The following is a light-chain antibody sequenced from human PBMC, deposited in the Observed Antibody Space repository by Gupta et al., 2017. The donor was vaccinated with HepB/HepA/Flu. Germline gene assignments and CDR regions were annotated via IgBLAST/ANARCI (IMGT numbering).Light chain of an antibody. V-gene: IGKV3-20*01. CDR1: QSVRSSS. J-gene: IGKJ3*01. Sequence: IVFTQSPHTLSLSPAAVATISCRTSQSVRSSSLAWYQQQHGQAPRLLIHGASSTVTGIPDTSSGSGSGSDSTLTITRLEPEDVAAYYCQQYGSSPPFTFGHGTKVEIK. CDR2: GAS. CDR3: QQYGSSPPFT.